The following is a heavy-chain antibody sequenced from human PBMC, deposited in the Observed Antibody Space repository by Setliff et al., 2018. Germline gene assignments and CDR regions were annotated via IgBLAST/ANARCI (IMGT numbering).Heavy chain of an antibody. CDR3: VRGPGPSVVVAMPFDR. CDR1: GYNFITFG. V-gene: IGHV1-18*01. CDR2: ISPCNGNT. J-gene: IGHJ4*02. D-gene: IGHD5-12*01. Sequence: ASVKVSCKTSGYNFITFGVSWVRQAPGQGLEWMGWISPCNGNTNYAQRFQGRVTMTSDTSTTTVYMGLTSLKSDDTAVYYCVRGPGPSVVVAMPFDRWGQGTLVTVSS.